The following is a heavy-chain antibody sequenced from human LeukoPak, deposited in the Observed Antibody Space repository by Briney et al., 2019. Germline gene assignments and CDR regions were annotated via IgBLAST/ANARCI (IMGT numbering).Heavy chain of an antibody. J-gene: IGHJ4*02. D-gene: IGHD5-24*01. Sequence: SETLSLTCAVYGGSFSGYYWSWIRQPPGKGLEWIGEINHSGSTNYNPSLKSRVTISVDTSKNQFSLKLSSVTAADTAVYYCARTGWGDGYNYLDYWGQGTLVTVSS. V-gene: IGHV4-34*01. CDR1: GGSFSGYY. CDR2: INHSGST. CDR3: ARTGWGDGYNYLDY.